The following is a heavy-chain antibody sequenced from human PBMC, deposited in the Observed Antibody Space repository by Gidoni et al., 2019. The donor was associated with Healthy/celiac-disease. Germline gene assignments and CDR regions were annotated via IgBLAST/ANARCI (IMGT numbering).Heavy chain of an antibody. D-gene: IGHD3-22*01. CDR2: ISYDGSNK. CDR3: ARDYYYDSSGMDV. CDR1: GFTFSSYA. Sequence: QVQLVESGGGVVQPGRSLRLSCAASGFTFSSYAMHWVRQAPGKGLEWVAVISYDGSNKYYADSVKGRFTISRDNSKNTLYLQMNSLRAEDTAVYYCARDYYYDSSGMDVWGQGTTVTVSS. V-gene: IGHV3-30*01. J-gene: IGHJ6*02.